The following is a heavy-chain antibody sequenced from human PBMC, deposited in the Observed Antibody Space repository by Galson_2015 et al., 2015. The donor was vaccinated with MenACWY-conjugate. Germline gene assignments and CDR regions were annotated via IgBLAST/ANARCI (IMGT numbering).Heavy chain of an antibody. V-gene: IGHV3-74*01. CDR2: MNGDGSII. D-gene: IGHD2-21*02. J-gene: IGHJ4*02. CDR3: VRALNGDADY. CDR1: GFTFSSYW. Sequence: SLRLSCAASGFTFSSYWMHWVRQLPGNGLDWVSRMNGDGSIIDYADSVKGRFTTSRDNAKNMVFLQMDRLRAEDTAVYYCVRALNGDADYWGQGTLVTVSS.